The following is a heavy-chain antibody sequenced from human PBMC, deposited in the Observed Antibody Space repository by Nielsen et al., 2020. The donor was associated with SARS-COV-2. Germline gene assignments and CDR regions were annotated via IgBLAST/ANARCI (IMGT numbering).Heavy chain of an antibody. J-gene: IGHJ6*02. CDR2: ISYDGSNK. D-gene: IGHD3-22*01. V-gene: IGHV3-30-3*01. Sequence: GGSLRLSCAASGFTFSSYAMHWVRQAPGKGLEWVAVISYDGSNKYYADSVKGRFTISRDNSKNTLYLQMNSLRAEDTAVYYCASDNYDSSGYSYGMDVWGQGTTVTVSS. CDR1: GFTFSSYA. CDR3: ASDNYDSSGYSYGMDV.